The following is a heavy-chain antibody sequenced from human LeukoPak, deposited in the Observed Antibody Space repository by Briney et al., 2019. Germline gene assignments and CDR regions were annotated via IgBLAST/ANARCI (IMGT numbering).Heavy chain of an antibody. Sequence: SETLSLTCTVSGGSISSYYWSWIRQPPGKGLEWIGYIYYSGSTNYNPSLKSRVTISVDTSKNQFSLKLSSVTAADTAVYYCARLRTGEYYYHGMDVWGQGTTVTVSS. V-gene: IGHV4-59*01. D-gene: IGHD7-27*01. J-gene: IGHJ6*02. CDR1: GGSISSYY. CDR3: ARLRTGEYYYHGMDV. CDR2: IYYSGST.